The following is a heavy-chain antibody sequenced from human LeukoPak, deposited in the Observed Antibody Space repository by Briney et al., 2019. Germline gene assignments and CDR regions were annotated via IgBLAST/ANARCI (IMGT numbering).Heavy chain of an antibody. CDR3: ARLRLAYCGGDCFKYYYYYMDV. CDR1: GGSFSGYY. Sequence: SETLSLTCAVYGGSFSGYYWSWIRQPPGKGLEWIGEINHSGSTNYNPSLKSRVTISVDTSKNQFSLKLSSVTAADTAVYYCARLRLAYCGGDCFKYYYYYMDVWGKGTTVTISS. V-gene: IGHV4-34*01. D-gene: IGHD2-21*02. CDR2: INHSGST. J-gene: IGHJ6*03.